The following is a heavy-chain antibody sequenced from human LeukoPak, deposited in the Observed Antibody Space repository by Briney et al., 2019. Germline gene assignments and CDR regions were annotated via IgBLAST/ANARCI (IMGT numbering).Heavy chain of an antibody. Sequence: PSETLSLTCTVSGGSISSYYWSWIRQPPGKGLEWIGYIYYSGSTNYNPSLKSRVTISVDTSKNQFSLKLSSVTPADTAVYYCARLTYYYDSSGYSFDYWGQGTLVTVSS. D-gene: IGHD3-22*01. CDR3: ARLTYYYDSSGYSFDY. J-gene: IGHJ4*02. V-gene: IGHV4-59*01. CDR1: GGSISSYY. CDR2: IYYSGST.